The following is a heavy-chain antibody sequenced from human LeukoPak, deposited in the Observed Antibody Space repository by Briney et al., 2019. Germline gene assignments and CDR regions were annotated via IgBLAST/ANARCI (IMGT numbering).Heavy chain of an antibody. J-gene: IGHJ3*02. CDR1: GYTFTNYY. D-gene: IGHD2-8*01. V-gene: IGHV1-46*01. CDR3: AGGTTNTKGAFDM. Sequence: GASVKVSCKASGYTFTNYYIHWVRQAPGQGLEWMGIINPIGSSTSYAQKFQGRVTMTRDTSTSTVYMELSSLRSEDTAVYYCAGGTTNTKGAFDMWGQGTMVT. CDR2: INPIGSST.